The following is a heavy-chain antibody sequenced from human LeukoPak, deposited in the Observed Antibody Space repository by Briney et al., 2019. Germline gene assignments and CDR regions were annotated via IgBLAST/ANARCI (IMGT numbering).Heavy chain of an antibody. V-gene: IGHV4-59*05. CDR1: GGSISSYY. CDR2: IYYSGNT. Sequence: SETLSLTCTVSGGSISSYYWSWIRQPPGKGLEWIGSIYYSGNTYYNPSLKSRVTISIDTSKNQFSLNLSSVPAADTAIYSCARHYLGGNYPDYFNHWGQGTLVTVSS. D-gene: IGHD1-26*01. CDR3: ARHYLGGNYPDYFNH. J-gene: IGHJ4*02.